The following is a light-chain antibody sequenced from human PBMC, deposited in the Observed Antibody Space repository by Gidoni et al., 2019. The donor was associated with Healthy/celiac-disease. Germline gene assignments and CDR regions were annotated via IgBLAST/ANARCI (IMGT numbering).Light chain of an antibody. CDR1: QRVSSN. CDR3: QQYNDWPPWT. Sequence: DIVMTESPATLPVSPGERATLPCRPSQRVSSNLACDQHRPGQAPRLLLYCASTRATGIPARFSGSGSWTEFSLTISSLQSEDFAVYYCQQYNDWPPWTFGQGTKVEIK. V-gene: IGKV3-15*01. CDR2: CAS. J-gene: IGKJ1*01.